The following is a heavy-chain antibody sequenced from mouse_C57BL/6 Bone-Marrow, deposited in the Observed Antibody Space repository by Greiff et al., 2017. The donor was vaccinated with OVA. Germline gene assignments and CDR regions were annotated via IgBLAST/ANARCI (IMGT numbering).Heavy chain of an antibody. CDR3: TSYYGNPWYFDV. CDR2: ISSGGDSI. Sequence: EVKLVESGEGLVKPGGSLKLSCAASGFTFSSYAMSWVRQTPEKRLEWVAYISSGGDSIYYADTVKGRFTISRDNARNTLYLQMSSLKSEDTAMYYCTSYYGNPWYFDVWGTGTTVTVSS. J-gene: IGHJ1*03. D-gene: IGHD2-1*01. V-gene: IGHV5-9-1*02. CDR1: GFTFSSYA.